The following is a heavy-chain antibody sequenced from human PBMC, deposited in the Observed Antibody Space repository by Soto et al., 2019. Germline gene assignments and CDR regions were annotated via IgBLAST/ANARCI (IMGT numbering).Heavy chain of an antibody. V-gene: IGHV4-4*02. CDR1: GGSISSSNW. D-gene: IGHD6-19*01. CDR2: IHHSGST. CDR3: ARDRRYSSGWYSFDP. Sequence: SETLSITCAVSGGSISSSNWWSWVRQPPGKGLEWIGEIHHSGSTNYNPSLKSRLIISVDKSKNQFSLKLRSVSAADTAVYYCARDRRYSSGWYSFDPWGQGTLVTVSS. J-gene: IGHJ5*02.